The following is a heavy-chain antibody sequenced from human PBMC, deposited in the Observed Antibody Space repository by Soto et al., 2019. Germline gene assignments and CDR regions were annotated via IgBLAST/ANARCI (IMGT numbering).Heavy chain of an antibody. D-gene: IGHD2-8*01. CDR3: ARASTVLTSPDPSYFDY. CDR2: INPSGGGT. Sequence: ASVKVSCKASGYTFTSYYMHWVRQAPGQGLEYMGFINPSGGGTNYGQNFQGRVTMTRDTTSTTTVYMELSSLRSEDTAVYYCARASTVLTSPDPSYFDYWGQGTLVTVSS. J-gene: IGHJ4*02. V-gene: IGHV1-46*01. CDR1: GYTFTSYY.